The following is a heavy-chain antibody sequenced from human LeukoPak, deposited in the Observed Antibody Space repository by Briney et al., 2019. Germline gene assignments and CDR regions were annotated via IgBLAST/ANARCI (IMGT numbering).Heavy chain of an antibody. CDR1: GFAVSSNY. CDR3: ARDLSLEWELGPTPPNDY. CDR2: ISSSGSTI. V-gene: IGHV3-11*04. Sequence: PGGSLRLSCAVSGFAVSSNYMSWVRQAPGKGLEWVSYISSSGSTIYYADSVKGRFTISRDNAKNSLYLQMNSLRAEDTAVYYCARDLSLEWELGPTPPNDYWGQGTLVTVSS. D-gene: IGHD1-26*01. J-gene: IGHJ4*02.